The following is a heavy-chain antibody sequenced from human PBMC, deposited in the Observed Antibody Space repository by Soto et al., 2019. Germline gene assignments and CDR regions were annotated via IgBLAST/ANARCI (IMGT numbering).Heavy chain of an antibody. Sequence: GGSLRLSCAASGFTFSSYWMHWVRQAPGKGLVWVSRINSDGSSTSYADSVKGRFTISRDNAKNTLYLQMNSLRAEDTAVYYCARESRQWQQLVRSWGQGTLVTVSS. CDR3: ARESRQWQQLVRS. J-gene: IGHJ5*02. CDR1: GFTFSSYW. CDR2: INSDGSST. D-gene: IGHD6-13*01. V-gene: IGHV3-74*01.